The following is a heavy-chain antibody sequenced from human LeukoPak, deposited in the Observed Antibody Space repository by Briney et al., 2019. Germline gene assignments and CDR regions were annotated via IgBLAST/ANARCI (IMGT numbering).Heavy chain of an antibody. D-gene: IGHD3-10*01. Sequence: SETLPLTCTVSGGSISSYYWSWIRQPPGKGLEWIGYIYYSGSTNYNPSLKSRVTISVDTSKNQFSLKLSSVTAADTAVYYCARSFPVSSGSPPDYWGQGTLVTVSS. CDR2: IYYSGST. CDR3: ARSFPVSSGSPPDY. CDR1: GGSISSYY. V-gene: IGHV4-59*08. J-gene: IGHJ4*02.